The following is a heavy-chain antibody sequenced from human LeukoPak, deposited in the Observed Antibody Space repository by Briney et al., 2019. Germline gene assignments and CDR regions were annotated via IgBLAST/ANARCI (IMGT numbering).Heavy chain of an antibody. CDR1: GFTFSSYA. CDR3: AKDSRYCSSTSCYDRFDY. V-gene: IGHV3-23*01. J-gene: IGHJ4*02. Sequence: GGSLRLSCAASGFTFSSYAMSWVRQAPGKGLEWVSTIGGTGGTTYYADSVKGRFTISRDNSKNTLYLQMNSLRAEDTAVYYCAKDSRYCSSTSCYDRFDYWGQGTLVTVSS. CDR2: IGGTGGTT. D-gene: IGHD2-2*01.